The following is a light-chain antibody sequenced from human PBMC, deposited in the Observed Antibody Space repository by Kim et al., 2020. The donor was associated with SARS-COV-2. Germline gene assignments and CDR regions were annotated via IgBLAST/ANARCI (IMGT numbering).Light chain of an antibody. Sequence: AFSSGCSIPSLVHSDGNTVLAWFPRRPGKLPRLLIFRVSNRSSGVPVSFSGSGSGAVFPLTISRVEAEDVWVYYCIECTYGPLTFGGGTKVDIK. CDR3: IECTYGPLT. CDR1: PSLVHSDGNTV. CDR2: RVS. V-gene: IGKV2-30*02. J-gene: IGKJ4*01.